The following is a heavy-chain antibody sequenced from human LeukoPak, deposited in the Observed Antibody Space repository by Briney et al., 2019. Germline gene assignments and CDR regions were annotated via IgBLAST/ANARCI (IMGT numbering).Heavy chain of an antibody. D-gene: IGHD2-2*01. Sequence: ASVKVSCKASGGTFSSYAISWVRQAPGQGLEWMGGIIPIFGTANYAQKFQGRVTITADESTSTAYMELSSLRSEDTAVYYCAREGVVPAANADDYWGQGTLVTVSS. J-gene: IGHJ4*02. CDR3: AREGVVPAANADDY. CDR1: GGTFSSYA. CDR2: IIPIFGTA. V-gene: IGHV1-69*13.